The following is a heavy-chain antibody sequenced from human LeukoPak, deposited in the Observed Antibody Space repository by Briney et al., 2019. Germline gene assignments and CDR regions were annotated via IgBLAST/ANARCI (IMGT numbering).Heavy chain of an antibody. CDR2: IYYSGST. V-gene: IGHV4-59*08. Sequence: PSETLSLTCTVSGGSISSYYWSWIRQPPGKGLEWIGYIYYSGSTNYNPSLKSRVTISVDTSKNQFSLKLSPVTAADTAVYYCARHADYGGAAFDYWGQGTLVTVSS. CDR3: ARHADYGGAAFDY. J-gene: IGHJ4*02. CDR1: GGSISSYY. D-gene: IGHD4-23*01.